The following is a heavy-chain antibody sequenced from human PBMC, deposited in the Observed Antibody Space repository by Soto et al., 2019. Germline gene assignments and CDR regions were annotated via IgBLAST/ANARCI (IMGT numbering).Heavy chain of an antibody. CDR3: ARGEWMIRGADYYYYMDV. J-gene: IGHJ6*03. CDR1: GGSFNDYY. CDR2: INHKTNN. Sequence: QVQLQQWGAGLLRPSETLSLTCAVYGGSFNDYYWTWIRQPPGKGLEWSGEINHKTNNHYNPSLESRVTFSVDTSKNQFSLRLTSVTAADTALYYCARGEWMIRGADYYYYMDVWGKGTTVTVSS. V-gene: IGHV4-34*02. D-gene: IGHD3-10*01.